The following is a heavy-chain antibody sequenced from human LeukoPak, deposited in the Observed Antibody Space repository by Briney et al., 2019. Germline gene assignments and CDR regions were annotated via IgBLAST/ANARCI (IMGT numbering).Heavy chain of an antibody. Sequence: SETLSLTCTVSGGSINSGGYYWSWIRQLPGKGLEWIGYIYYSGSTYYNPSLKSRVTISVDTSKNQFSLKLSSVTAADTAVYYCAGRSLNQVSGGCYFDYWGQGTLVTVSS. V-gene: IGHV4-31*03. CDR2: IYYSGST. J-gene: IGHJ4*02. D-gene: IGHD3-10*02. CDR3: AGRSLNQVSGGCYFDY. CDR1: GGSINSGGYY.